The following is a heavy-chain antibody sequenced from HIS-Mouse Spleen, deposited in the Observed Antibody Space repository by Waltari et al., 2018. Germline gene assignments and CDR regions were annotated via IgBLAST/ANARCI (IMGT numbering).Heavy chain of an antibody. CDR2: IKSKTDGGTT. D-gene: IGHD3-16*01. J-gene: IGHJ4*02. CDR3: TTWGPIGDY. Sequence: EVQLVESGGGLVRPGGSLRLSGSASGFPSSNPGMTGVRQAPGKGLEWVGRIKSKTDGGTTDYAAPVKGRFTISRDDSKNPLYLQMNSLKTEDTAVYYCTTWGPIGDYWGQGTLVTVSS. CDR1: GFPSSNPG. V-gene: IGHV3-15*01.